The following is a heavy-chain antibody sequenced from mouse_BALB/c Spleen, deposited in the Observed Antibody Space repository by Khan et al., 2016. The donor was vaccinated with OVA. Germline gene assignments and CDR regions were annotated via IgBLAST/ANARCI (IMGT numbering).Heavy chain of an antibody. CDR3: ARVDGGDFDY. Sequence: VQLKQSGPGLVKPSQSLSLTCTVTGYSITTDYAWNWIRQFPGNKLEWMGFISYNGNTKYNPSLKSRISITRDTSKNQFFLQLKSVTTEDTARXYCARVDGGDFDYWGQGTALTVSS. V-gene: IGHV3-2*02. CDR1: GYSITTDYA. D-gene: IGHD2-3*01. CDR2: ISYNGNT. J-gene: IGHJ2*01.